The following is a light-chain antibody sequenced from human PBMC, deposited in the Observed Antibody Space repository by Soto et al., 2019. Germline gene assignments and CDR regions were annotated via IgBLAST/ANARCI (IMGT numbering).Light chain of an antibody. CDR3: QQYNNWPPWT. Sequence: ETVMTQSPATLSVSPGESATLSCRASQSVSSNLAWYQQKPGQAPRLLIYGASTRATGIPARFSGSRSGTKFTLTISSLQSEDFAVYYCQQYNNWPPWTFGQGTKVDIK. J-gene: IGKJ1*01. V-gene: IGKV3-15*01. CDR1: QSVSSN. CDR2: GAS.